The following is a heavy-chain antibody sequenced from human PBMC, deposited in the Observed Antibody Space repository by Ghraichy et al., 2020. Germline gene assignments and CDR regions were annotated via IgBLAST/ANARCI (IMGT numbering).Heavy chain of an antibody. D-gene: IGHD3-22*01. CDR3: TKEITMIVVVPYYYGMDV. V-gene: IGHV3-23*01. CDR1: GFTFSSYA. Sequence: GGSLRLSCAASGFTFSSYAMSWVRQAPGKGLEWVSAISGSGGSTYYAGSVKGRFTISRDNSKNTLYLQMNSLRAEDTAVYYCTKEITMIVVVPYYYGMDVWGQGTTVTVSS. J-gene: IGHJ6*02. CDR2: ISGSGGST.